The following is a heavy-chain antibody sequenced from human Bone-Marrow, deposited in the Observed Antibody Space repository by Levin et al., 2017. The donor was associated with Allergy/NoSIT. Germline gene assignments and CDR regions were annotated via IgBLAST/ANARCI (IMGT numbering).Heavy chain of an antibody. CDR3: ARSGGNSPYYYYGMDV. Sequence: ASVKVSCKASGGTFSSYAISWVRQAPGQGLEWMGGIIPIFGTANYAQKFQGRVTITADESTSTAYMELSSLRSEDTAVYYCARSGGNSPYYYYGMDVWGQGTTVTVSS. CDR1: GGTFSSYA. D-gene: IGHD4-23*01. V-gene: IGHV1-69*13. J-gene: IGHJ6*02. CDR2: IIPIFGTA.